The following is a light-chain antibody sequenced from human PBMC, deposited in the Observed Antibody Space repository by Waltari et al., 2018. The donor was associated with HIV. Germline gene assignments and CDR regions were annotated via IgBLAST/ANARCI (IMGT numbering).Light chain of an antibody. Sequence: LSCRASQSVGGKLAWYQQKPGQAPRLLIYGASTRATGIPARFSGSGSGTEFTLTISSLQSEDSGVYYCQQYNNWPPVTFGGGTKVEIK. CDR3: QQYNNWPPVT. V-gene: IGKV3-15*01. CDR1: QSVGGK. CDR2: GAS. J-gene: IGKJ4*01.